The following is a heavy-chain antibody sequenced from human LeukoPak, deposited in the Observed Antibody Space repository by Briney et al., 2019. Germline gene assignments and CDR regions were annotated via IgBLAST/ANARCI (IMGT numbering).Heavy chain of an antibody. CDR3: ARHAWFDP. CDR2: IYSGGST. J-gene: IGHJ5*02. Sequence: GGSLRLSCAASGFTFSSYEMNWVRQAPGKGLEWVSVIYSGGSTYYADSVKGRFTISRDNSKDTLYLQMNSLRAEDTAVYYCARHAWFDPWGQGTLVTVSS. CDR1: GFTFSSYE. V-gene: IGHV3-66*02.